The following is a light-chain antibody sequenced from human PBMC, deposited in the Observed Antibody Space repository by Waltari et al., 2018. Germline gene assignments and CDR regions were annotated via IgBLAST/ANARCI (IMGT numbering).Light chain of an antibody. V-gene: IGLV2-8*01. CDR3: SSYAGGSWV. CDR2: EVT. J-gene: IGLJ3*02. CDR1: SSDVGGYNY. Sequence: SALTQPPSASGSPGQSVTISCTGTSSDVGGYNYVSWYQHHPGKAPKLMIYEVTKRPSGVPDRFSGSKSGNTASLTVSGLQTEDEADYYCSSYAGGSWVFGGGTKLTVL.